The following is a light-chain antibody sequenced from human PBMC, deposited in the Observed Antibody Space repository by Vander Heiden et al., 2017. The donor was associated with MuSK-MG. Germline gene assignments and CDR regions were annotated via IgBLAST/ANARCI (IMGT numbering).Light chain of an antibody. V-gene: IGLV2-14*01. J-gene: IGLJ1*01. Sequence: QSALTQPASVSGSPGQSITISCTGTSRDVGAYDYVSWYQQHPDKAPKLMIYEVSNRPSGVSNRFSGSRSGNTASLTISGLQAEDEADYYCSSYTRSSTRVFGTGTKVTVL. CDR1: SRDVGAYDY. CDR2: EVS. CDR3: SSYTRSSTRV.